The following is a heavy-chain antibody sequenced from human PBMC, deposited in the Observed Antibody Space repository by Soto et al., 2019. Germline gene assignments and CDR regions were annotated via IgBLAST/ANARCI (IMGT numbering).Heavy chain of an antibody. V-gene: IGHV3-21*01. CDR3: ASFSITSSFDY. Sequence: GGSLRLSCAASGFTFSSYSMNWVRQAPGKGLEWVSSISSSSSYIYYADSVKGRFTISRDNAKNSLYLQMNSLRAEDTAVYYCASFSITSSFDYWGQETLVTVSS. D-gene: IGHD3-10*01. CDR1: GFTFSSYS. J-gene: IGHJ4*02. CDR2: ISSSSSYI.